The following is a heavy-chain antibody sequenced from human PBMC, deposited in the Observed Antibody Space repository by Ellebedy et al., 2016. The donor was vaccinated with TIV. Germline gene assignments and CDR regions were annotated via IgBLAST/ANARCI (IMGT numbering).Heavy chain of an antibody. CDR2: IDWTDQK. CDR3: ARSRGLDWFDP. V-gene: IGHV2-70*11. D-gene: IGHD3-10*01. CDR1: GPSLNTHGVC. Sequence: SGPTLVKPTQTLTLTCTFSGPSLNTHGVCVSWIRQTPGKALEWLARIDWTDQKYYSPSLNSRLTISKDTSKNEVVLVMTNMDPVDTATYYCARSRGLDWFDPWGQGTLVTVSS. J-gene: IGHJ5*02.